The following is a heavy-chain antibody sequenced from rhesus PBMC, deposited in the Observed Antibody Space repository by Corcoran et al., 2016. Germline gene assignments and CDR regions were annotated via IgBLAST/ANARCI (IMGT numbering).Heavy chain of an antibody. V-gene: IGHV4S7*01. CDR3: AREGPIAAAGPSLDY. CDR2: INRSRGNT. Sequence: QVQLQESGPGLLKPSETLSLTCAVSGGSISGGYGWGWIRQPPGKGLEGFGRINRSRGNTYHNPSLQRRVTISTDTSNNQFSLKLSSVTAADTAVYYCAREGPIAAAGPSLDYWGQGVLVTVSS. J-gene: IGHJ4*01. D-gene: IGHD6-25*01. CDR1: GGSISGGYG.